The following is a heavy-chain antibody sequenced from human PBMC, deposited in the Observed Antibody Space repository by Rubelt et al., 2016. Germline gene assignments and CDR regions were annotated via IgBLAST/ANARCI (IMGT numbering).Heavy chain of an antibody. D-gene: IGHD3-10*01. CDR3: ARAYYYGSGSYFPVDY. J-gene: IGHJ4*02. V-gene: IGHV4-39*07. Sequence: QLQLQESGPGLVKPSETLSLTCTVSGGSISGSSYYWGWIRPPPGKGLEWIGSIYYSGSTYYNPSLKSRVTISVDTSKNQFSLKLGSVTAADTAVYYCARAYYYGSGSYFPVDYWGQGTLVTVSS. CDR1: GGSISGSSYY. CDR2: IYYSGST.